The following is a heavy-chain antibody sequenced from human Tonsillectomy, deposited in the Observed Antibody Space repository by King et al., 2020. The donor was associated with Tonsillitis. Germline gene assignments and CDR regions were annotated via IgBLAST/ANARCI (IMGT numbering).Heavy chain of an antibody. V-gene: IGHV3-30*18. D-gene: IGHD2-2*01. CDR1: GFIFSSYG. CDR2: ISDDGNNK. Sequence: VQLVESGGGVVQPGRSLRLSCAASGFIFSSYGMHWVRQAPGKGLEWVAVISDDGNNKWYADSVKGRFTITRDNSKNTLYLQMDRLRAEDTAVFYCAKEDGRRSTSCFDHWGQGSLVTVSS. CDR3: AKEDGRRSTSCFDH. J-gene: IGHJ4*02.